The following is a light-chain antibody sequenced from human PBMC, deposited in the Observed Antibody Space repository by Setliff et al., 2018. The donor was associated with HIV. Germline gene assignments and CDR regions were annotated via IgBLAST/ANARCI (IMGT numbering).Light chain of an antibody. J-gene: IGLJ3*02. Sequence: QSVLTQPASVSGSPGQSITISCTGTSSDVGAYSLVSWYQQHPGKAPKLMIYEVSNRPSGVSNRFSASKSGNTASLTISGLQAEDEADYYCSSYTGSDNWVFGGGTKVTVL. CDR2: EVS. V-gene: IGLV2-14*01. CDR3: SSYTGSDNWV. CDR1: SSDVGAYSL.